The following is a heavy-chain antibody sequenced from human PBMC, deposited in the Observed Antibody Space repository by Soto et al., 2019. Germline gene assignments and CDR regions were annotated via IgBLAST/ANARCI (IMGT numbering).Heavy chain of an antibody. Sequence: SETLSLTCTVSGGSINNHYWSWIRQPPGKGLEWIGYIYYTGSTNYNPSLKSRVTISVDTSKNQFSLNLTSLTAADTAMYYCARGLGRTTVTTDYYYGMDVCGKGTTVRVSS. V-gene: IGHV4-59*11. D-gene: IGHD4-17*01. CDR3: ARGLGRTTVTTDYYYGMDV. J-gene: IGHJ6*04. CDR1: GGSINNHY. CDR2: IYYTGST.